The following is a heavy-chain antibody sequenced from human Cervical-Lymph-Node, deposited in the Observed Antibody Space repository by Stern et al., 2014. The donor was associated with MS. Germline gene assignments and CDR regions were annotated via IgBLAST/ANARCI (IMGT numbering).Heavy chain of an antibody. CDR2: IYYSGST. V-gene: IGHV4-31*03. D-gene: IGHD4-23*01. CDR1: SGSISSGAYY. J-gene: IGHJ4*02. Sequence: QLQLQESGPGLVKPSQTLSLTCTVSSGSISSGAYYWSWIRQHPGKGLEWIGYIYYSGSTNYNPSLKSRVTISLDTSKTQFSLKLSSVTAADTAVYYCAISTVAPLYDYWGQGTLVTVSS. CDR3: AISTVAPLYDY.